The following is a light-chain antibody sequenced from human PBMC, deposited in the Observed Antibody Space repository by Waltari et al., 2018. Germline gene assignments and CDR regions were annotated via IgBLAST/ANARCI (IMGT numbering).Light chain of an antibody. J-gene: IGKJ1*01. CDR3: LQNFHLPIT. CDR2: EVS. CDR1: QSLLHEDGTTY. V-gene: IGKV2D-29*01. Sequence: DIVMTQTPLSLSVTPGQPASISCKSSQSLLHEDGTTYLYWYLQRPGKPPQLLIYEVSNRSSGMPDRISGSSSRTVFTLIISRVRDDDVGVYYCLQNFHLPITFGQGTKVEIE.